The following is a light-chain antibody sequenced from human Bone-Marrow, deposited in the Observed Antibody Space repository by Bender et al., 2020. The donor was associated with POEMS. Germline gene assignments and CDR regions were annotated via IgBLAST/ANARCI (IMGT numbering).Light chain of an antibody. V-gene: IGLV1-40*01. CDR3: QSYDNSLGGWV. CDR2: GYN. J-gene: IGLJ3*02. Sequence: QSVLTQPPSVSGAPGQRVTISCTGSSSNTGSGYDINWYQHLPGTAPKLLIYGYNNRPSGVPDRFSGSKSGTSASLAHHGVQAEDEGDYYCQSYDNSLGGWVFGGGTKLTVL. CDR1: SSNTGSGYD.